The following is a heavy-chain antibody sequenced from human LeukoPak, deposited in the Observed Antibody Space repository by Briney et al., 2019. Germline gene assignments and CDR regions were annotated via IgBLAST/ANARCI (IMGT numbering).Heavy chain of an antibody. CDR3: ARGYSSSSYDAFDI. J-gene: IGHJ3*02. D-gene: IGHD6-6*01. Sequence: PGGSLRLSCAASGFTFSSYTMRWVRQAPGKGLEWVSSISISGTSIYYADSVKGRFTISRDNAKNSLYLEMNSLRAEDTAEYFCARGYSSSSYDAFDIWGQGTMVTVSS. CDR1: GFTFSSYT. V-gene: IGHV3-21*01. CDR2: ISISGTSI.